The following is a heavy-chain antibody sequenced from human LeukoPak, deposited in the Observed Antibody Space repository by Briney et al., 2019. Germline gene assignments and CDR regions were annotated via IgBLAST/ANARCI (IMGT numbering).Heavy chain of an antibody. CDR2: ISGIAYAT. D-gene: IGHD6-19*01. CDR3: AKETVAAPPIDY. CDR1: GFTFSSYA. J-gene: IGHJ4*02. V-gene: IGHV3-23*01. Sequence: RGGSLRLSCAASGFTFSSYAMSWVRQATEKALEWASPISGIAYATSDTGSVNGRFTITRDNSKNTLYMQMNSLRAEDTAVYYCAKETVAAPPIDYWGQGTLVTVSS.